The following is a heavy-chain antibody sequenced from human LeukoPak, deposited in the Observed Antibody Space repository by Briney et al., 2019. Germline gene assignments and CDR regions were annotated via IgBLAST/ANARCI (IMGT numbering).Heavy chain of an antibody. Sequence: SVKVSCKASGGTFSSYAISWVRQAPGQGLEWMGRIIAIFGTANYAQKFQGRVTITTDESTSTAYMELSSLRSEDTAVYYCARDLNYDSSGYRPGENYYYCMDVWGKGTTVTVSS. D-gene: IGHD3-22*01. CDR3: ARDLNYDSSGYRPGENYYYCMDV. V-gene: IGHV1-69*05. CDR2: IIAIFGTA. J-gene: IGHJ6*03. CDR1: GGTFSSYA.